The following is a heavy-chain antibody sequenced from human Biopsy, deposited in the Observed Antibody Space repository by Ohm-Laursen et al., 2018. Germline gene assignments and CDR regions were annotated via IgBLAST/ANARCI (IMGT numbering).Heavy chain of an antibody. D-gene: IGHD5-12*01. CDR1: GYSVTNDYY. V-gene: IGHV4-38-2*01. CDR2: IYYDGTT. Sequence: PSGTLSLTCAVSGYSVTNDYYWGWIRQPPGKGLEWIGNIYYDGTTYYNPSLKSRVAMSVDTSKNQFSLRLTSVTAADTAVYYCARVAGGYAYYYGMDVWGQGTTVIVSS. J-gene: IGHJ6*02. CDR3: ARVAGGYAYYYGMDV.